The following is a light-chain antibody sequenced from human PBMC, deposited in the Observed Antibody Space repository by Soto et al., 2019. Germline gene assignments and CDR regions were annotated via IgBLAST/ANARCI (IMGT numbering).Light chain of an antibody. V-gene: IGLV9-49*01. CDR3: GADHGSGSNLVV. Sequence: QPVLTQPPSASASLGASVTLTCTLSSGYSNYKVDWYQQRPGKGPRFVMRVGTGGIVGSKGDGIPDRFSVLGSGLNRYLTIKNIQEEDESDYHCGADHGSGSNLVVFGGGTQLTVL. CDR2: VGTGGIVG. J-gene: IGLJ7*01. CDR1: SGYSNYK.